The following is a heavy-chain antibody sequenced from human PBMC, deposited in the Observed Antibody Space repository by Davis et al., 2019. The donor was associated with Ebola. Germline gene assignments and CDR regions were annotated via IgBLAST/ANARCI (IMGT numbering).Heavy chain of an antibody. V-gene: IGHV4-38-2*02. Sequence: MPSETLSLTCTVSGYSISSGYYWSWIRQPPGKGLEWTGEICRGGGTNYHPSLESRVTMSVDTSKNLYFLDLTSVTAADTAIYYCAKNQFYDMNVWGRGTTVTVSS. J-gene: IGHJ6*04. CDR2: ICRGGGT. CDR1: GYSISSGYY. CDR3: AKNQFYDMNV.